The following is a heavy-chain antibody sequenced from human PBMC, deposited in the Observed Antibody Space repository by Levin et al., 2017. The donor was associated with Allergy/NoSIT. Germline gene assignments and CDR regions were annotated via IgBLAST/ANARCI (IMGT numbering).Heavy chain of an antibody. CDR3: ARGADGFCTSNRCPTPFDY. D-gene: IGHD2-2*01. V-gene: IGHV1-3*01. CDR1: GYTFNNYA. CDR2: IHGGNGNT. Sequence: ASVKVSCKASGYTFNNYAIHWVRQAPGQRLEWMGWIHGGNGNTDYSREFQDRVTITRDTSATTAYMELSSLTSEDTAVYYCARGADGFCTSNRCPTPFDYWGQGTLVTVSS. J-gene: IGHJ4*02.